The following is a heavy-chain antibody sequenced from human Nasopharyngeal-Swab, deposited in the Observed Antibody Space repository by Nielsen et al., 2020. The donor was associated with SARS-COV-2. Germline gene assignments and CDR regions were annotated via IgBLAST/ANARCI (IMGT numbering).Heavy chain of an antibody. Sequence: ASVKVSCKASGFSFPNYVIHWVRQAPGQRPEWTGWIYVGNGDTQYTPNFQGRVTFTRDTSANTAYMEMSSLTSEDTAVFYCASPDYGDYWGQGTLVTVSS. J-gene: IGHJ4*02. V-gene: IGHV1-3*01. CDR3: ASPDYGDY. CDR1: GFSFPNYV. CDR2: IYVGNGDT.